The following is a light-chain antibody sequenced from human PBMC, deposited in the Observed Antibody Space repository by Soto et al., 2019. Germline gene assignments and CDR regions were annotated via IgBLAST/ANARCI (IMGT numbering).Light chain of an antibody. CDR1: RSNVGGYNK. CDR3: NSYAGSNNLV. CDR2: EVS. Sequence: QSALTQPPSASGSPDRSATSSLPGTRSNVGGYNKVSWYQQYPGKAPKLIIFEVSQRPSGVPVGFSGSKSGNTASLTVSGLQAEDEADYYCNSYAGSNNLVFGGGTKLTVL. V-gene: IGLV2-8*01. J-gene: IGLJ3*02.